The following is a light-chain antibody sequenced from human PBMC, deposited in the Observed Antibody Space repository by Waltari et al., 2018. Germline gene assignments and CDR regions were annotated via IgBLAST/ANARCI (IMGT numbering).Light chain of an antibody. CDR1: SGRLSSNY. Sequence: NFMLTQPHSVSESPGKTVTISCPRSSGRLSSNYLQWYQQRPGSAPTTVIYEDNQRPSGVPDRFSGSIDSSSNSASLTISGLKTEDEADYYCQSYDSSNQGVFGGGTKLTVL. V-gene: IGLV6-57*03. CDR2: EDN. CDR3: QSYDSSNQGV. J-gene: IGLJ2*01.